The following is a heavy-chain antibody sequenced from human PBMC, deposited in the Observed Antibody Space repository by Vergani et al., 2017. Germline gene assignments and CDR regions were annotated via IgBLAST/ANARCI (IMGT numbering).Heavy chain of an antibody. CDR1: GGSISSGDHF. Sequence: QVQLQESGPGVVKPSQTLSLTCAVSGGSISSGDHFWTWIRQRPGKGLEWIGYIFYSGTTYDNPSLRSRLTISVDTSQNQFSLQLRSVTAADTAVYYCARVDTQVPATSHFYYMDVWGKGTTVVVSS. CDR2: IFYSGTT. J-gene: IGHJ6*03. V-gene: IGHV4-31*11. D-gene: IGHD6-25*01. CDR3: ARVDTQVPATSHFYYMDV.